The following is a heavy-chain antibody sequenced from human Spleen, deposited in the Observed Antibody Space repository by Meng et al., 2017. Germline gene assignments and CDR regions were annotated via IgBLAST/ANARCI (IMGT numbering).Heavy chain of an antibody. V-gene: IGHV3-15*01. CDR3: AKDSPPYYDILTGYYDY. CDR1: GFTFSNAW. CDR2: MKSNVDGGTV. J-gene: IGHJ4*02. Sequence: GESLKISCAAAGFTFSNAWMTWVRQAPGKGLEWIGRMKSNVDGGTVDYAAAVKGRFFISRDDSENTFYLQMNSLKTEDTAVYYCAKDSPPYYDILTGYYDYWGQGTLVTVSS. D-gene: IGHD3-9*01.